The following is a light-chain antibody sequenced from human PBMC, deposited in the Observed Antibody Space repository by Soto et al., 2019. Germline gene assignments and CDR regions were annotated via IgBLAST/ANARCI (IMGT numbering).Light chain of an antibody. J-gene: IGKJ5*01. CDR2: DAS. Sequence: EIVLTQSPGTLSLSPGEIATLSCRASQSVSSSTYLAWYRQKPGQAPRLLIYDASSRATGIPDRFSGSGSGTDFTLTISRLEPEDFALYYCQQYGSSPITFGQGTRLEIK. CDR3: QQYGSSPIT. V-gene: IGKV3-20*01. CDR1: QSVSSSTY.